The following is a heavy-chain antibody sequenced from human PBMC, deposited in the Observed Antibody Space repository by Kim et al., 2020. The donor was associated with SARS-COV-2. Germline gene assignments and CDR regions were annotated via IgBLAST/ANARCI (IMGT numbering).Heavy chain of an antibody. D-gene: IGHD3-10*01. CDR3: AGAHYYGSGSFYRFHY. J-gene: IGHJ4*02. CDR2: ISFDGNND. CDR1: GFTFNTYT. Sequence: GGSLRLSCAASGFTFNTYTMHWVRQAPGRGLEWVADISFDGNNDFYAGSVKGRFTISRDTSKNTLYVQMDSLRPEDTAVYYCAGAHYYGSGSFYRFHYWDRGSLVTVSS. V-gene: IGHV3-30-3*01.